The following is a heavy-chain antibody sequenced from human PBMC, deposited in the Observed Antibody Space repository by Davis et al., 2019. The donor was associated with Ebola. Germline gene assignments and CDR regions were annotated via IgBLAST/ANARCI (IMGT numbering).Heavy chain of an antibody. J-gene: IGHJ2*01. CDR3: ASCLGAEGANWNYWYFDL. D-gene: IGHD1-20*01. V-gene: IGHV5-51*01. CDR1: GYSFTSYW. CDR2: IYPGDSDT. Sequence: GESLKISCKGSGYSFTSYWIGWVRQMPGKGLEWMGIIYPGDSDTRYSPSFQGQVTISADKSISTAYLQWSSLKASDTAMYYCASCLGAEGANWNYWYFDLWGRGTLVTVSS.